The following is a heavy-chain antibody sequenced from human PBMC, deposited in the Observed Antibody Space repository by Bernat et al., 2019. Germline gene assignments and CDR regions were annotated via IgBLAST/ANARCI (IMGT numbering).Heavy chain of an antibody. V-gene: IGHV4-34*01. D-gene: IGHD2-15*01. CDR2: INHSGSA. J-gene: IGHJ6*03. CDR1: GGSFSGYY. Sequence: QVQLQQWGAGLLKPSETLSLTCAVYGGSFSGYYWSWIRQPPGKGLEWIGEINHSGSANYNPSLKSRVTISEDTSKKQFSLKLRSVTAADTAVYYCVRGGDCSGGNCYGNYYYMDVWGKGTTVTVSS. CDR3: VRGGDCSGGNCYGNYYYMDV.